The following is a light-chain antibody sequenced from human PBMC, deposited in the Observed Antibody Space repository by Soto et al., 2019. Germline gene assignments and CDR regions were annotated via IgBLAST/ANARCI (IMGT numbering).Light chain of an antibody. CDR2: DAS. V-gene: IGKV1-33*01. CDR3: QQYDNLPLT. J-gene: IGKJ3*01. Sequence: DIQMTQSPSSLSASVGDRVTITWQASQDISNYLNWYQQKPGKAPKLLIYDASNLETGVPSRFSGSGSGTDFTFTISSLQPEDIATYYCQQYDNLPLTFGPGTKVDIK. CDR1: QDISNY.